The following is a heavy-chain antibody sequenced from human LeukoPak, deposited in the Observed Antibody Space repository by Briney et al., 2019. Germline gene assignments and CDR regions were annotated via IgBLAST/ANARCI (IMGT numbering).Heavy chain of an antibody. CDR3: ARALWSGFVSYFDY. V-gene: IGHV1-8*01. CDR2: MNPNSGNT. CDR1: GYTFTSYD. Sequence: GASVKVSCKASGYTFTSYDINWVRQATGQGLEWMGWMNPNSGNTGYAQKFQGRVTMTRNTSISTAYMELSSLRSEDTAVYYCARALWSGFVSYFDYWGQGTLVTVSS. J-gene: IGHJ4*02. D-gene: IGHD3-3*01.